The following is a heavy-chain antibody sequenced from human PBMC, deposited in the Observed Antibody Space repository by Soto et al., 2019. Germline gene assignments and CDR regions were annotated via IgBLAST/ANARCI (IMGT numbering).Heavy chain of an antibody. Sequence: QVQLVQSGAEVKKPGASVKVSCKASGYTFTSYYMHWVRQAPGQGLEWMGIINPSGGSTSYAQKFQGRGPMTRDTSTSTVYMELSSLRSEDTAVYYCARDSPPNIYCCGACYPKNYFDYWGQGTLVTVSS. J-gene: IGHJ4*02. V-gene: IGHV1-46*01. CDR1: GYTFTSYY. CDR2: INPSGGST. D-gene: IGHD2-21*02. CDR3: ARDSPPNIYCCGACYPKNYFDY.